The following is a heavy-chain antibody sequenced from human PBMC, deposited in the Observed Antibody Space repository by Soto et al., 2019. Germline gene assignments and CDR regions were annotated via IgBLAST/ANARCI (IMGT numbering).Heavy chain of an antibody. D-gene: IGHD2-2*01. J-gene: IGHJ6*02. CDR2: INPSGGST. V-gene: IGHV1-46*03. Sequence: QVQLVQSGAEVKKPGASVKVSCKASGYTFTSYYMHWVRQAPGQGLEWMGIINPSGGSTSYAQKFQGRVTMTRRTSTSTVYMELSSLRTEDTAVYYGATATLGYCSSTSCYVPNYYYYGMDVWGQGTTVTVSS. CDR1: GYTFTSYY. CDR3: ATATLGYCSSTSCYVPNYYYYGMDV.